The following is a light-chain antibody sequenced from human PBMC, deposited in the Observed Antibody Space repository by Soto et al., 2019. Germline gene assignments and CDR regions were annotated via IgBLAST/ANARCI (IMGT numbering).Light chain of an antibody. Sequence: EIVLTQSPATLSLSPGERATLSCRASQSVSSYLAWYQQKPGQAPRLLIYDASNRATGIPARFSGSGSGTDFTLTISSLEPEDFAVYYCQQRSNSFTFGPGTKV. CDR2: DAS. V-gene: IGKV3-11*01. CDR3: QQRSNSFT. CDR1: QSVSSY. J-gene: IGKJ3*01.